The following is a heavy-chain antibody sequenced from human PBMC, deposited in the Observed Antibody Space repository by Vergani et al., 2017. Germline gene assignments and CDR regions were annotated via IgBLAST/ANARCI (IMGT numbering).Heavy chain of an antibody. CDR3: GRLDYSNDGFYYYCMDV. V-gene: IGHV3-66*04. J-gene: IGHJ6*02. CDR1: GFPVSSNY. CDR2: IYSGGRT. Sequence: EVQLVESGGGLVQPGGSLRLSCAASGFPVSSNYMSWVRQAPGQGLEWVSVIYSGGRTYYADSVKGRFTISRDNSKKTLYLQLNSLRAEDTAVSYCGRLDYSNDGFYYYCMDVWGQGTSVTVSS. D-gene: IGHD4-11*01.